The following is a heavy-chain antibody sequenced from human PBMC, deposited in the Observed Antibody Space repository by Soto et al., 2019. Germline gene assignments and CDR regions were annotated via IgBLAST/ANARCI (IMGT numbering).Heavy chain of an antibody. CDR2: INPRGGDT. D-gene: IGHD2-2*01. Sequence: ASVKVSCKASGYTFISYYMYWVRQAPGQGLEWMGIINPRGGDTRYAQKFQGRVTVTSDTSTSTVSMELSSLRSDDTAVYYCARGSPSSSRLGWLDPWGQGTLVTVPS. CDR3: ARGSPSSSRLGWLDP. CDR1: GYTFISYY. J-gene: IGHJ5*02. V-gene: IGHV1-46*01.